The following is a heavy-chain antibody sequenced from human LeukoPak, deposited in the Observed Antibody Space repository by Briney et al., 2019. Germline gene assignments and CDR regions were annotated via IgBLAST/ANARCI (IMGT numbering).Heavy chain of an antibody. J-gene: IGHJ5*02. CDR1: GFTFSSYS. V-gene: IGHV3-21*01. D-gene: IGHD2-15*01. CDR3: ARGADGVSSNSRGWFDP. Sequence: PGGTLRLSCAASGFTFSSYSMNWVRQAPGKGLEWVSSISTSSSYIYYADSVKGRFTISRDNARNSLYLQMNTLRAEDTAVYSCARGADGVSSNSRGWFDPWGQGTLVTVSS. CDR2: ISTSSSYI.